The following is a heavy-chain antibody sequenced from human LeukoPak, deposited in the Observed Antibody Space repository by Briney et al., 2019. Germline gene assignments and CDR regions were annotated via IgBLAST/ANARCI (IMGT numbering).Heavy chain of an antibody. CDR3: ARGAAGYSYG. J-gene: IGHJ4*02. CDR1: GGSISSYY. V-gene: IGHV4-59*01. CDR2: IYYSGST. Sequence: SETLSLNCTVSGGSISSYYWSWIRQPPGKGLEWIGHIYYSGSTNYNPSLKSRVTISIDTSKNQFSLRLSSVTAADTAVYYCARGAAGYSYGWGQGTLVTVSS. D-gene: IGHD5-18*01.